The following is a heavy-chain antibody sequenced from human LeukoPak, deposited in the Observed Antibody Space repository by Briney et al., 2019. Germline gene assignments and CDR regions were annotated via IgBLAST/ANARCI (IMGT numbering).Heavy chain of an antibody. Sequence: GGSLRLSCAASGFTFSDYYMSWIRQAPGKGLEWVSYISSSSAYTDYADSVKGRFSISRDNAKNSLYLQMNGLRAEDTAVYYCAREGGLRLTTRYFDYWGQGTLVTVSS. V-gene: IGHV3-11*06. CDR2: ISSSSAYT. D-gene: IGHD4-17*01. J-gene: IGHJ4*02. CDR3: AREGGLRLTTRYFDY. CDR1: GFTFSDYY.